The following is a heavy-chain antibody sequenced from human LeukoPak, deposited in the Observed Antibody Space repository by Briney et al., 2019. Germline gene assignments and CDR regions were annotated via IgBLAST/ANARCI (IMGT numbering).Heavy chain of an antibody. J-gene: IGHJ5*02. Sequence: SETLSLTCAVYGESFYKFYWNWIRHCPGKGLEWLGEVKYIGRTNYNPALESRIALSADASKRQFSLKLPSLTAADTAVYYCAIRLTTSRLATATTWFDPWGQGTLVSVSS. CDR3: AIRLTTSRLATATTWFDP. CDR1: GESFYKFY. V-gene: IGHV4-34*01. CDR2: VKYIGRT. D-gene: IGHD1-1*01.